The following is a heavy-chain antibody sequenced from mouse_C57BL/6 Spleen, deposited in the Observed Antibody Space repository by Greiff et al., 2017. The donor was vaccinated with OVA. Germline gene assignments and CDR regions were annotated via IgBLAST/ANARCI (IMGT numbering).Heavy chain of an antibody. D-gene: IGHD4-1*01. Sequence: VQLQQPGAELVMPGASVKLSCKASGYTFTSYWMPWVKQRPGQGLEWIGEIDPSDSYTNYNQKFKGKSTLTVDKSSSTAYMQLSSLTSEDSAVYYGARPPTGTEWYCDVWGTGTTVTVSS. CDR1: GYTFTSYW. V-gene: IGHV1-69*01. J-gene: IGHJ1*03. CDR2: IDPSDSYT. CDR3: ARPPTGTEWYCDV.